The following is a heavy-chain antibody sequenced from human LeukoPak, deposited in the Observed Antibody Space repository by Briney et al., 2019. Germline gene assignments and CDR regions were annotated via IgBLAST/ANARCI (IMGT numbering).Heavy chain of an antibody. D-gene: IGHD4-17*01. CDR2: IYYSGST. CDR1: GGSIKNYF. J-gene: IGHJ4*02. CDR3: ARQDEDYGSSFDY. Sequence: PSETLSLTCTVSGGSIKNYFWSWIRQPPGKGLEWIGYIYYSGSTNYNPSLKSRVTISVDTSKNQFSLKLSSVTAADTAVYYCARQDEDYGSSFDYWGQGTLVTVSS. V-gene: IGHV4-59*01.